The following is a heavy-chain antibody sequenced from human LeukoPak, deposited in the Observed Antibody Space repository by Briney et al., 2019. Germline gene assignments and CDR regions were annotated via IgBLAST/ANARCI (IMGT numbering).Heavy chain of an antibody. J-gene: IGHJ6*02. V-gene: IGHV3-23*01. CDR2: LSGRGGRT. CDR1: GFTFRSYV. D-gene: IGHD4-17*01. CDR3: AKRFMDGNYGLGWGYYYYYGMDV. Sequence: PGGSLTLSCAASGFTFRSYVMSWVRPAPGKGLEWLPTLSGRGGRTEYADSVKGRFTISRDNSQNRLYLQMNSLRAKDTAVYYCAKRFMDGNYGLGWGYYYYYGMDVWGQGTTVTVSS.